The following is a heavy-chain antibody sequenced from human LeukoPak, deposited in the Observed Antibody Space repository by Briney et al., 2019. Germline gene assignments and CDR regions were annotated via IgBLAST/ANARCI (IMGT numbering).Heavy chain of an antibody. J-gene: IGHJ4*02. Sequence: RGSLRLSCAASGFTFSSYWMHWVRQAPGKGLVWVSRINNDGSTTSYADPVKGRFTISRDNAKNTLVLQMNSLRVEDTAVYYCAREELDLDYWGQGSLVTVSS. V-gene: IGHV3-74*01. CDR2: INNDGSTT. CDR3: AREELDLDY. D-gene: IGHD2-2*03. CDR1: GFTFSSYW.